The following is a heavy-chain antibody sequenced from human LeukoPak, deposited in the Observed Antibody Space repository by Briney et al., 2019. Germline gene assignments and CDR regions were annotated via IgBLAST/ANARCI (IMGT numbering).Heavy chain of an antibody. Sequence: SQTLSLTCTVSGGSISSGDYYWSWIRQPPGKSLEWIGYIYYSGSTYYNPSLKSRVTISVDTSKNQFSLKLSSVTAADTAVYYCARVGDIVVVPAAIPFDPWGQGTLVTVSS. J-gene: IGHJ5*02. CDR3: ARVGDIVVVPAAIPFDP. D-gene: IGHD2-2*01. CDR2: IYYSGST. V-gene: IGHV4-30-4*08. CDR1: GGSISSGDYY.